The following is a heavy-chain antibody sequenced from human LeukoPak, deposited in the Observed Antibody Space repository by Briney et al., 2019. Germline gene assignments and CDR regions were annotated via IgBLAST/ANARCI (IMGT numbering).Heavy chain of an antibody. CDR1: GGSISSSSYY. D-gene: IGHD5-24*01. V-gene: IGHV4-39*07. Sequence: SSETLSLTCTVSGGSISSSSYYWGWIRQPPGKGLGWIGSIYYSGSTYYNPSLKSRVTISVDTSKNQFSLKPSSATAADTAVYYCARDLGSRDGYTYFDYWGQGTLVTVSS. CDR2: IYYSGST. J-gene: IGHJ4*02. CDR3: ARDLGSRDGYTYFDY.